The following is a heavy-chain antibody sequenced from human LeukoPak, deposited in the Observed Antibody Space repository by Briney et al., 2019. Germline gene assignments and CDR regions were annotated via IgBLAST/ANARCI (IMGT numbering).Heavy chain of an antibody. CDR2: IYYSGST. D-gene: IGHD3-3*01. CDR3: ARSGYYTTTDY. J-gene: IGHJ4*02. CDR1: GGSISSGDYY. V-gene: IGHV4-30-4*01. Sequence: SETLSLTCTVSGGSISSGDYYWSWIRQPPGKGLEWIGYIYYSGSTYYNPSLKSRVTISVDTSRNQFSLKLSSVTAADTAVYYCARSGYYTTTDYWGQGTLVTVSS.